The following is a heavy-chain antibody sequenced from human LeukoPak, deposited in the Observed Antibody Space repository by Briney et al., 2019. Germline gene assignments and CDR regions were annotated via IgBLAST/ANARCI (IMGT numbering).Heavy chain of an antibody. J-gene: IGHJ5*02. CDR1: GYTFTSYG. V-gene: IGHV1-18*01. D-gene: IGHD3-22*01. Sequence: ASVKVSCKASGYTFTSYGISWVRQAPGQGLEWMGWISAYNGNTNYAQKLQGRVTMTTDTSTSTAYMELRSLRSDDTAVYYCARAAYDSSGYYYVTHYNWFDPWGQGTLVTVSS. CDR2: ISAYNGNT. CDR3: ARAAYDSSGYYYVTHYNWFDP.